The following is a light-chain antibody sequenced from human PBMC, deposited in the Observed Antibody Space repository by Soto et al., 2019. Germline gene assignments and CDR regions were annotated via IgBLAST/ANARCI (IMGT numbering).Light chain of an antibody. CDR1: KSVSSSY. V-gene: IGKV3-20*01. Sequence: EIVLTQSPGTLSLSPGERATLSCRASKSVSSSYLAWYQQKPGQAPRLLIYGVSSRATGIPDRFSGSGSGTDFTLTISRLEPEDFAAYYCQQYGSSPWTFGQGTKVDIK. CDR3: QQYGSSPWT. CDR2: GVS. J-gene: IGKJ1*01.